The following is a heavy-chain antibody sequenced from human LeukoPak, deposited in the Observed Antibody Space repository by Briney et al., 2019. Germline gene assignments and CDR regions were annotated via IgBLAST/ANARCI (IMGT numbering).Heavy chain of an antibody. Sequence: GGSLRLSCAASGFTFSSYSMNWVRQAPGKGLEWVSYISSSSSTIYYADSVKGRFTISRDNAKSSLYLQMNSLRAEDTAVYYCARDPGDSSGYAFDIWGQGTMVTVSS. V-gene: IGHV3-48*01. J-gene: IGHJ3*02. CDR3: ARDPGDSSGYAFDI. D-gene: IGHD3-22*01. CDR1: GFTFSSYS. CDR2: ISSSSSTI.